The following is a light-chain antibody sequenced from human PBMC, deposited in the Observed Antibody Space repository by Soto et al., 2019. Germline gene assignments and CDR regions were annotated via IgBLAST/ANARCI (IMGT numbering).Light chain of an antibody. Sequence: EIVMTHSPATLSVSPGERATLSCRASQSVSNNLAWYQQKPGQAPRLLIYGASTRATAIPARFSGSGSGTEFTLTISSLQSEDFVIYYCQQYNNWPPMSTFGQGTKLEMK. CDR3: QQYNNWPPMST. CDR1: QSVSNN. V-gene: IGKV3-15*01. J-gene: IGKJ2*01. CDR2: GAS.